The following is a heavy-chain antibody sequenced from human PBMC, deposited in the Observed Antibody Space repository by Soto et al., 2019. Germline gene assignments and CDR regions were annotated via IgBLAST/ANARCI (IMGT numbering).Heavy chain of an antibody. V-gene: IGHV3-7*01. CDR3: ARDDEIRGRYYGMDV. CDR2: INQEGSDK. J-gene: IGHJ6*02. Sequence: DLVESGGGLVQPGESLRISCAGSGFTFSTYWMSWVRQAPGKGLEWVANINQEGSDKYYVDSVKGRFRISRDNAKTSVYLQMNSLRPEDTGVYYCARDDEIRGRYYGMDVWGPGITVTVS. D-gene: IGHD3-16*01. CDR1: GFTFSTYW.